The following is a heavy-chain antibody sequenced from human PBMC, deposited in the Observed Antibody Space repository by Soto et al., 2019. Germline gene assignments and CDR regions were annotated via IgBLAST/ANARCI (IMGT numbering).Heavy chain of an antibody. D-gene: IGHD3-3*01. CDR1: GYTFTSYY. CDR3: ARDPASYYDFWSGYPSTQSPQDAFDI. V-gene: IGHV1-46*03. J-gene: IGHJ3*02. Sequence: ASVKVSCKASGYTFTSYYMHWVRQAPGQGLEWMGIINPSGGRTSYAQKFQGRVTMTRDTSTSTVYMELSSLRSEDTAVYYCARDPASYYDFWSGYPSTQSPQDAFDIWGQGTMVTVSS. CDR2: INPSGGRT.